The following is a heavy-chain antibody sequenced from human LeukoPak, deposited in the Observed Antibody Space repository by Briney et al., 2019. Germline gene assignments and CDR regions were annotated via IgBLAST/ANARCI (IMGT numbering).Heavy chain of an antibody. CDR3: ARPLGYCSGGSCYPFDY. Sequence: GGSLRLSCAASGFTFYDHGMSWVRQAPGKGLEWVSSINWNGGDTHYTDSVKGRFTISRDNAKNSLYLQMNSLRAEDTAVYYCARPLGYCSGGSCYPFDYWGQGTLVTVSA. J-gene: IGHJ4*02. V-gene: IGHV3-20*04. CDR1: GFTFYDHG. D-gene: IGHD2-15*01. CDR2: INWNGGDT.